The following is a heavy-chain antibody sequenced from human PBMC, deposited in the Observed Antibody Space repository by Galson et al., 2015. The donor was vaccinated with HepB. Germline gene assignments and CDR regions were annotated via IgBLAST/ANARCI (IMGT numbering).Heavy chain of an antibody. CDR3: AKDPSDSTSWHYFDA. D-gene: IGHD6-13*01. Sequence: SLRLSCAASGFMFPNYAMTWVRQTPGKGLEWVSSISGNAGTTYYADSVKGRFTISRDNSKDMLFLQMNSLKVEDTAVYYCAKDPSDSTSWHYFDAWGQGTLVPVSS. CDR2: ISGNAGTT. CDR1: GFMFPNYA. J-gene: IGHJ4*02. V-gene: IGHV3-23*01.